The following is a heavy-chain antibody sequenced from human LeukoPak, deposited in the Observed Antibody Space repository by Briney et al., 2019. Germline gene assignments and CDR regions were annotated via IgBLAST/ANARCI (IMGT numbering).Heavy chain of an antibody. D-gene: IGHD3-3*01. CDR1: GFTFSDYY. Sequence: PGGSLRLSCAASGFTFSDYYMSWIRQAPGKGLEWVSYISSGSTIYYADSVKGRFTISRDNAKNSLYLQMNSLRAEDTAVYYCARDEGADFWSGYSYYYYGMDVWGQGTTVTVSS. CDR3: ARDEGADFWSGYSYYYYGMDV. CDR2: ISSGSTI. J-gene: IGHJ6*02. V-gene: IGHV3-11*01.